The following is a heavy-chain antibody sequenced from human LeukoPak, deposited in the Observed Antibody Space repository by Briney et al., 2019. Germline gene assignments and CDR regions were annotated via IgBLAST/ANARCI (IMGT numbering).Heavy chain of an antibody. J-gene: IGHJ5*02. CDR3: ARACYYDSSGLDP. CDR1: GGSISSYY. Sequence: SETLSLTCTVSGGSISSYYWSWIRQPPGKGLEWLGYIYYSGSTNYNPSLKSRVTISVDTSKNQFSLKLSSVTAADTAVYYCARACYYDSSGLDPWGQGTLVTVSS. CDR2: IYYSGST. D-gene: IGHD3-22*01. V-gene: IGHV4-59*01.